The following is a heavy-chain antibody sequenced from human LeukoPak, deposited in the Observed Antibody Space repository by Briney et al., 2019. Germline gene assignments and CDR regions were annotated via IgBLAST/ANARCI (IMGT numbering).Heavy chain of an antibody. D-gene: IGHD6-19*01. Sequence: PGGSLRLSCAASGFTFRAYPMIWVRQAPGKGLQWVSSIASATSDMYYADSVRGRFSISRDNAKNSLYLQMNSLRAEDTAVYYCARAGSRGIAVAGTAGYWGQGTLVTVSS. CDR3: ARAGSRGIAVAGTAGY. CDR1: GFTFRAYP. V-gene: IGHV3-21*01. J-gene: IGHJ4*02. CDR2: IASATSDM.